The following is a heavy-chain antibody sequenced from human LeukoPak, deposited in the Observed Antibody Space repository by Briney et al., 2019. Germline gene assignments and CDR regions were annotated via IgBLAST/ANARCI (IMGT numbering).Heavy chain of an antibody. J-gene: IGHJ5*02. Sequence: PSEILSLTCAVYGGSFSGYYWSWIRQSPGKGLEWIGEINHSGSTNYNPSLKSRVTISVDTSKNQFSLKVTSVTAADTAVYYCARMGLEIVVITAAPARPVRWFDPWGQGTLVTVSS. D-gene: IGHD2-2*01. V-gene: IGHV4-34*01. CDR1: GGSFSGYY. CDR3: ARMGLEIVVITAAPARPVRWFDP. CDR2: INHSGST.